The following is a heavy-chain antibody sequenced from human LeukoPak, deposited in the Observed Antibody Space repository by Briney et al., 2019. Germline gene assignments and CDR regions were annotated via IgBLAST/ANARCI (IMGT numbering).Heavy chain of an antibody. CDR1: GGSINNYY. D-gene: IGHD4-11*01. J-gene: IGHJ3*02. CDR2: FFTSGST. Sequence: SETLSLTCAVSGGSINNYYWSWIRQPAGKGLEWIGRFFTSGSTNYNASLKSRVTMSVDTSKNQFSLKLGSMTAADTAVYYCARAPVTVKDSFDIWGQGTMVTVSS. V-gene: IGHV4-4*07. CDR3: ARAPVTVKDSFDI.